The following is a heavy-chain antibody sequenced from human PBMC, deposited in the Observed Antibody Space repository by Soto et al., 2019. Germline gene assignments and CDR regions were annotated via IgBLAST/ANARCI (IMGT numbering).Heavy chain of an antibody. J-gene: IGHJ4*02. V-gene: IGHV3-11*01. Sequence: GGSLRLSCAASGFTFSDYYMSWIRQAPGKGLEWVSYISSSGSTIYYADSVKGRFTISRDNAKNSLYLQRNSLRAEDTAVYYWARESAVAGLGTTRKRDYWGQGTLVTVSS. CDR3: ARESAVAGLGTTRKRDY. CDR2: ISSSGSTI. D-gene: IGHD6-19*01. CDR1: GFTFSDYY.